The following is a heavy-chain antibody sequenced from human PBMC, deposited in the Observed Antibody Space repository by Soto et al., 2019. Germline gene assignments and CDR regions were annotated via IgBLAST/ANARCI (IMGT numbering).Heavy chain of an antibody. CDR2: IYYSGST. CDR1: GGSISSSSYY. V-gene: IGHV4-39*01. D-gene: IGHD6-6*01. CDR3: VNLGALRRTLRSYHFYYYMDV. J-gene: IGHJ6*03. Sequence: SETLSLTCTVSGGSISSSSYYWGWIRQPPGKGLEWIGSIYYSGSTYYNPSLKSRVTISVDTSKNQFSLKLSSVTAADPAVYYSVNLGALRRTLRSYHFYYYMDVWGKATTVTV.